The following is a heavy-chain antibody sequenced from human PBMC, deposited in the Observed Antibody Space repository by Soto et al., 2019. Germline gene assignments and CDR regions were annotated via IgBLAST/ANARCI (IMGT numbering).Heavy chain of an antibody. CDR3: ARAIAAAGIRPDRFAP. J-gene: IGHJ5*02. V-gene: IGHV4-4*02. D-gene: IGHD6-13*01. CDR2: IYHSGST. Sequence: PSETLSLTCAVSGGSISSSNWWSWVRQPPGKGLEWIGEIYHSGSTNYNPSLKSRVTISVDKSKNQFSLKLSSVTAADTAVYYCARAIAAAGIRPDRFAPWGQGTLVTVSS. CDR1: GGSISSSNW.